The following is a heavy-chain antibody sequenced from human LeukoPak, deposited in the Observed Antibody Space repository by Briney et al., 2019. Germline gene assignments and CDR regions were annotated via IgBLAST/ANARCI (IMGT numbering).Heavy chain of an antibody. D-gene: IGHD2-15*01. CDR1: GGTFSSYA. CDR3: ARFPGYCSGGSCYSDGMDV. Sequence: SVKVSRKASGGTFSSYAISWVRQAPGQGLEWMGGIIPIFGTANYAQKFQGRVTITADESTSTAYMELSSLRSEDTAVYYCARFPGYCSGGSCYSDGMDVWGKGTTVTVSS. V-gene: IGHV1-69*01. CDR2: IIPIFGTA. J-gene: IGHJ6*04.